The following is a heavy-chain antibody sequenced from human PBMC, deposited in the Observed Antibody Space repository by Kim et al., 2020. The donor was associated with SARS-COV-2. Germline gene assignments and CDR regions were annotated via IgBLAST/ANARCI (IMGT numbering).Heavy chain of an antibody. CDR2: IYYSGST. CDR1: GGSISSYY. V-gene: IGHV4-59*13. D-gene: IGHD6-19*01. Sequence: SETLSLTCTVSGGSISSYYWSWIRQPPGKGLEWIGYIYYSGSTNYNPSLKSRVTISVDTSKNQFSLKLSSVTAADTAVYYCARGSGSSGWSPITLWPSYSSYYYGMDVWGQGTTVTVSS. CDR3: ARGSGSSGWSPITLWPSYSSYYYGMDV. J-gene: IGHJ6*02.